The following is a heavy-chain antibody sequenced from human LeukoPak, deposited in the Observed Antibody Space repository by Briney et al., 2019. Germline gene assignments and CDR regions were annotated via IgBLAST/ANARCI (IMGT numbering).Heavy chain of an antibody. CDR1: GFTFSSYS. Sequence: PGGSLRLSCAASGFTFSSYSMNWVRQAPGKGLEWVSYISSSSSTIYYAGSVKGRFTISRDNAKNSLYLQMNSLRAEDTAVYYCASWELDYYFDYWGQGTLVTVSS. CDR2: ISSSSSTI. D-gene: IGHD1-26*01. J-gene: IGHJ4*02. V-gene: IGHV3-48*01. CDR3: ASWELDYYFDY.